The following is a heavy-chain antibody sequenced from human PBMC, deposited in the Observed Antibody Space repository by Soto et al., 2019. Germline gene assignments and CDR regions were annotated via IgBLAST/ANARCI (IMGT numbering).Heavy chain of an antibody. CDR1: GGSISSSSYY. CDR3: ARQPYDSSGYYYGA. D-gene: IGHD3-22*01. Sequence: QLQLQESGPGLVKPSETLSLTCTVSGGSISSSSYYWGLIRQPPGKGLEWIGSMYYSGSTYYNPSLKRRVTVSVDTSKHHFSLKLSSVTAADTAMYYCARQPYDSSGYYYGAWGQGTLVTVSS. V-gene: IGHV4-39*01. CDR2: MYYSGST. J-gene: IGHJ5*02.